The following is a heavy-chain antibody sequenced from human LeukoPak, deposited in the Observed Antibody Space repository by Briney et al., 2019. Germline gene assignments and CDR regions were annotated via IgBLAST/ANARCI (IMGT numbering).Heavy chain of an antibody. J-gene: IGHJ6*03. Sequence: GGSLRLSCAASGFSFNDHTMHWVRQAPGKGLEWVSLISWDAGSTYYADSVKGRFTISRDNSKNSLYLQMNSLRTEDTALYYCAKDARYYGATTCYLGGYYYYMDVWGKGTTVTVSS. CDR1: GFSFNDHT. D-gene: IGHD2-2*01. V-gene: IGHV3-43*01. CDR3: AKDARYYGATTCYLGGYYYYMDV. CDR2: ISWDAGST.